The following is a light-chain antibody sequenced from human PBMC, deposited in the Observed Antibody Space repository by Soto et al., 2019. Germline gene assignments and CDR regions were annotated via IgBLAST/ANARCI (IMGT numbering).Light chain of an antibody. Sequence: EIVLTQSPGTLSLSPGERATLSCRASQSVSSSYLAWYQHKPGQGPRLLMYGASSRATGIPDRFSGSGSGTDFTLTISRLEPEDFAVYYCQQYGSSPKTFGGGTKVDIK. CDR2: GAS. J-gene: IGKJ4*01. V-gene: IGKV3-20*01. CDR3: QQYGSSPKT. CDR1: QSVSSSY.